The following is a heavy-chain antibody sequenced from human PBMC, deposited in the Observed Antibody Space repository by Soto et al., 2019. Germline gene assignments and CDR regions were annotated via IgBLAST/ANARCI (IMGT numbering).Heavy chain of an antibody. D-gene: IGHD3-9*01. CDR2: INHSGST. CDR1: GGSFSGYY. J-gene: IGHJ6*03. CDR3: ARLPKRGFDWLLSPSYYYYYMDV. V-gene: IGHV4-34*01. Sequence: SETLSLTCAVYGGSFSGYYWSWIRQPPGKGLEWIGEINHSGSTNYNPSLKSRVTISVDTSKNQFSLKLSSVTAADTAVYYCARLPKRGFDWLLSPSYYYYYMDVWGKGTTVTVSS.